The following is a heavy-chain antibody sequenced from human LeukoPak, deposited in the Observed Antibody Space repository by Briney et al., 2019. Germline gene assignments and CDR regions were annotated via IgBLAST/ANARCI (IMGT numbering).Heavy chain of an antibody. V-gene: IGHV3-11*04. Sequence: GGSLRLSCTVSGFTVSSNSMSWIRQAPGKGLEWVSYISSSGSTIYYADSVKGRFTISRDNAKNSLYLQMNSLRAEDTAVYYCARDNYDFWSGYPWYYYYMDVWGKGTTVTVSS. CDR3: ARDNYDFWSGYPWYYYYMDV. CDR2: ISSSGSTI. D-gene: IGHD3-3*01. J-gene: IGHJ6*03. CDR1: GFTVSSNS.